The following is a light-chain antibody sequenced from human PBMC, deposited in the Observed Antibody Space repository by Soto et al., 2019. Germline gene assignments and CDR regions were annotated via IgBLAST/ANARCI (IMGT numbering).Light chain of an antibody. CDR2: DNN. J-gene: IGLJ2*01. Sequence: QSALTQPASVSGSPGQSITISCTGTSGDIGSYNRVSWYQQHPGKAPKLIIYDNNKRPSGIPDRFSGFKSGTSATLGITGLQTGDEAIYYCGTWDSSLSAGVVFGGGTKLTVL. CDR3: GTWDSSLSAGVV. CDR1: SGDIGSYNR. V-gene: IGLV1-51*01.